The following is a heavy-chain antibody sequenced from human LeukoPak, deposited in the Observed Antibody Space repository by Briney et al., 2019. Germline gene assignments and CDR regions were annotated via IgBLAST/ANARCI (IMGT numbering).Heavy chain of an antibody. CDR2: ISTGGDNT. V-gene: IGHV3-23*01. J-gene: IGHJ4*02. D-gene: IGHD2-15*01. CDR1: GFTFSSFA. CDR3: ARGYDPTAPLY. Sequence: GGSLGLSCATSGFTFSSFAMGWVRLAPGKGLEWVSVISTGGDNTYYTSSVKGRFTISRDTSKNALYLQMNSLRAEDTAVYYCARGYDPTAPLYWGQGTLVTVSS.